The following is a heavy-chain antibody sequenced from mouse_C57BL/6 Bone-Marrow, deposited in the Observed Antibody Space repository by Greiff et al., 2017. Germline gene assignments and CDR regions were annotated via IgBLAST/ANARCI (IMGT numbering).Heavy chain of an antibody. J-gene: IGHJ4*01. CDR2: GQGVEWIG. V-gene: IGHV1-87*01. D-gene: IGHD2-1*01. CDR1: YTFSRRVH. Sequence: QVQLQQSGPELARPWASVKISCPAFYTFSRRVHFASRDTNYWMQWVKHRPGQGVEWIGAIYSGNGDTSYNQKFKGKATLTADKSSRTAYMQLSSLTSEDSAVYYCAWSGIYYGNVGAMDYWGQETSVTVSS. CDR3: SEDSAVYYCAWSGIYYGNVGAMDY.